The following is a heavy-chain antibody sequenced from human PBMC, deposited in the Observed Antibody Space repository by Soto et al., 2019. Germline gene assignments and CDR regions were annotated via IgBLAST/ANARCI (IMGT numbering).Heavy chain of an antibody. CDR2: IYYRGST. CDR3: ARGCTGTTNAFDI. V-gene: IGHV4-30-4*02. D-gene: IGHD1-7*01. CDR1: GVSISSRHYY. Sequence: SDTLSLTCTVPGVSISSRHYYWSWTRQPPGKGLEWIGYIYYRGSTYYNPSLKSRVTISVDTSKNQFSLKLSSVTAADTAVYYCARGCTGTTNAFDIWGQGTMVT. J-gene: IGHJ3*02.